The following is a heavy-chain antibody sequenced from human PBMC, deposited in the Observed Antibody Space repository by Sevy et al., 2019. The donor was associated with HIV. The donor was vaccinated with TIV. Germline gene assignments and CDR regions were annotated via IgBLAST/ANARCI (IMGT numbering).Heavy chain of an antibody. CDR1: GGTFSSYA. J-gene: IGHJ1*01. D-gene: IGHD3-22*01. V-gene: IGHV1-69*06. Sequence: ASVKVSCKASGGTFSSYAISWVRQAPGQGLEWMGGIIPIFGTANYAQKFQGRVTITADKSTSTAYMELSSPRSEDTAVYYCATYYYDSSGYYPEYFQHWGQGTLVTVSS. CDR3: ATYYYDSSGYYPEYFQH. CDR2: IIPIFGTA.